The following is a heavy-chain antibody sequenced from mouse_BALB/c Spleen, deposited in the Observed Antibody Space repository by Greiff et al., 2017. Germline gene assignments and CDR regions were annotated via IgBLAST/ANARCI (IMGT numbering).Heavy chain of an antibody. D-gene: IGHD1-1*01. CDR2: IDPYNGGT. V-gene: IGHV1S135*01. J-gene: IGHJ3*01. Sequence: VQLKESGPELVKPGASVKVSCKASGYSFTDYNMYWVKQSHGKSLEWIGYIDPYNGGTSYNQKFKGKATLTVDKSSSTAFMHLNSLTSEDSAVDYCAGGSSYEGFAYWGQGTLVTVSA. CDR1: GYSFTDYN. CDR3: AGGSSYEGFAY.